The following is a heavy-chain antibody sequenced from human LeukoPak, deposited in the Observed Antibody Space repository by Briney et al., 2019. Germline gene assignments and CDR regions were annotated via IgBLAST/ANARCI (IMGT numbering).Heavy chain of an antibody. D-gene: IGHD3-10*01. CDR1: GFTFSSYA. J-gene: IGHJ4*02. CDR3: AAGTSPYYYFDF. V-gene: IGHV3-30-3*01. CDR2: ISYDGSNK. Sequence: GGSLRLSCAASGFTFSSYAMHWVRQAPGKGLEWVAVISYDGSNKYYADSVKGRFTISRDNSKNTLYLQMNSLRAEDTALYYCAAGTSPYYYFDFWGQGTLVTVSS.